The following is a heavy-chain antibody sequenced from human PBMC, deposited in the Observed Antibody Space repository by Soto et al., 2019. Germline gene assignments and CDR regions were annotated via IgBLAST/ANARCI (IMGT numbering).Heavy chain of an antibody. CDR3: ARDKITGLFDY. Sequence: QVQLQQWGAGLLKPSETLSLTCAVYGGPFSGYYWTWIRQPPGTGLEWIGEINHSGSTNYNPSLKSRVTISVDTSKNQFSLKLTSVTAADTGVYYCARDKITGLFDYWGQGTLVTVSS. CDR1: GGPFSGYY. CDR2: INHSGST. D-gene: IGHD2-8*02. V-gene: IGHV4-34*01. J-gene: IGHJ4*02.